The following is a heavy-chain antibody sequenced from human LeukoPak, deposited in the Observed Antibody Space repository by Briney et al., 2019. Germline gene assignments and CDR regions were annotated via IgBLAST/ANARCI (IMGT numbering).Heavy chain of an antibody. CDR2: ISGSGGST. J-gene: IGHJ3*02. D-gene: IGHD2-2*01. CDR1: GFTFSSYA. Sequence: GGSLRLSCAASGFTFSSYAMHWVRQAPGKGLEWVSAISGSGGSTYYADSVKGRFTISRDNSKNTLYLQMNSLRAEDTAVYYCAKLYRQYQSNDAFDIWGQGTMVTISS. V-gene: IGHV3-23*01. CDR3: AKLYRQYQSNDAFDI.